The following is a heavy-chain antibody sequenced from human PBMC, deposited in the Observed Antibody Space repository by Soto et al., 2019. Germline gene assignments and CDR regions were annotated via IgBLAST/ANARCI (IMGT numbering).Heavy chain of an antibody. V-gene: IGHV3-23*01. D-gene: IGHD5-18*01. J-gene: IGHJ6*02. CDR1: GFTFSRYA. Sequence: GGSLRLSCAGSGFTFSRYAMNWVRQAPGKGLEWVSIISSRGDRTSYAESVKGRFTISRGDSKNTLFLHMNSLGAEDTAVYYCAKETGYSYGFQPNALDVWGQGTTVTVS. CDR2: ISSRGDRT. CDR3: AKETGYSYGFQPNALDV.